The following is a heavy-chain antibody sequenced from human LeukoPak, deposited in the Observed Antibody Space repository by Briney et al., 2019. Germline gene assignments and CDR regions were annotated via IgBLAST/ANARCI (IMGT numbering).Heavy chain of an antibody. Sequence: GGSLRLSCAASGFTFSSYGMHWVRQAPGKGLEWVAVIWYDGSNKYYADSVKGRFTISRDNSKNTLYLQMNSLRAEDTAVYYCARRGSTSWTIDYWGQGTLVTVSS. CDR3: ARRGSTSWTIDY. V-gene: IGHV3-33*01. CDR2: IWYDGSNK. J-gene: IGHJ4*02. D-gene: IGHD6-13*01. CDR1: GFTFSSYG.